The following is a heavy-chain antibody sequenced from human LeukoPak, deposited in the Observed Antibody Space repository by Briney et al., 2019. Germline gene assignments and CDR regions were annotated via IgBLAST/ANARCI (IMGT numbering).Heavy chain of an antibody. Sequence: SETLSLTCTVSGGSIRSYYWSWVRQPRGKGLEWIGYIYYTGTTNYNPSLRSRVTISVDTSKNQFSLRLSSVTAADTVVYYCARQDPVDTAMDSFDYWGQGTLVTVSS. CDR1: GGSIRSYY. CDR2: IYYTGTT. J-gene: IGHJ4*02. CDR3: ARQDPVDTAMDSFDY. D-gene: IGHD5-18*01. V-gene: IGHV4-59*08.